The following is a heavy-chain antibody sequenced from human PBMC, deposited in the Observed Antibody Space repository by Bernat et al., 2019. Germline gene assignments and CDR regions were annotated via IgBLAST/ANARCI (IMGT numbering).Heavy chain of an antibody. CDR1: GFTFSSYG. Sequence: QVQLVESGGGVVQPGRSLRLSCVASGFTFSSYGMHWVRQAPGKGLEWVAVIWYDGSNKYDADSVKGRFTISRDNSKNTLYLQMNSLRAEDTAVYYCAREDRHYYYYGMDVWGQGTTVTVSS. V-gene: IGHV3-33*01. CDR3: AREDRHYYYYGMDV. J-gene: IGHJ6*02. CDR2: IWYDGSNK.